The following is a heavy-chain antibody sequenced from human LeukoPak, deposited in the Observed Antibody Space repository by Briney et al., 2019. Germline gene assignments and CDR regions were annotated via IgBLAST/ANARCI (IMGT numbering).Heavy chain of an antibody. D-gene: IGHD1-26*01. V-gene: IGHV3-72*01. CDR2: IRNKANIYTT. J-gene: IGHJ4*02. CDR1: GFTFSDHY. Sequence: GGSLRLSCAASGFTFSDHYMDWVRQAPGKGLEWVGRIRNKANIYTTEYAASVKGRFTISRDDSKNSLYLQMNSLKTEDTAVYYCARAPNSGTLGEDYWGQGNLVTVSS. CDR3: ARAPNSGTLGEDY.